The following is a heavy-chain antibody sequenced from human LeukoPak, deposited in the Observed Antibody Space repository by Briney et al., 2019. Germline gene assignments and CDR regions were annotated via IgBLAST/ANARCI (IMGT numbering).Heavy chain of an antibody. Sequence: PSETLSLTCTVSGGSISSGGYFWRWIRQHPGKGLGWIGYIYYSGSTYYNPSLKSRFTTSVDTSKNQFSLKLSSVTAADTAVYYCAREGLRRVEMATRTPKRNWFDPWGQGTLVTVSS. CDR1: GGSISSGGYF. CDR2: IYYSGST. CDR3: AREGLRRVEMATRTPKRNWFDP. D-gene: IGHD5-24*01. V-gene: IGHV4-31*03. J-gene: IGHJ5*02.